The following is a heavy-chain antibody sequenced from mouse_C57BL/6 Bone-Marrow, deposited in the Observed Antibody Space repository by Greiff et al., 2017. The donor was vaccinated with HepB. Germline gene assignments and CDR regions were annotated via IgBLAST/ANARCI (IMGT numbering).Heavy chain of an antibody. CDR1: GYTFTDYN. D-gene: IGHD1-1*01. CDR3: ARGTTVVDFDV. CDR2: INPNNGGT. Sequence: EVQLQQSGPELVKPGASVKIPCKASGYTFTDYNMDWVKQSHGKSLEWIGDINPNNGGTIYNQKFKGKATLTVDKSSSTAYMELRSLTSEDTAVYYCARGTTVVDFDVWGTGTTVTVSS. V-gene: IGHV1-18*01. J-gene: IGHJ1*03.